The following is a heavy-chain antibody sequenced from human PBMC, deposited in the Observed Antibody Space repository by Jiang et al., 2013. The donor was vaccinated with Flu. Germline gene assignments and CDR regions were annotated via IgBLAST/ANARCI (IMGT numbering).Heavy chain of an antibody. CDR1: GFTFSSYS. CDR2: ISSSSSYI. V-gene: IGHV3-21*01. Sequence: GLVKPGGSLRLSCAASGFTFSSYSMNWVRQAPGKGLEWVSSISSSSSYIYYADSVKGRFTISRDNAKNSLYLQMNSLRAEDTAVYYCARDPRIAAHPGGLWGQGTLVTVSS. D-gene: IGHD6-13*01. J-gene: IGHJ4*02. CDR3: ARDPRIAAHPGGL.